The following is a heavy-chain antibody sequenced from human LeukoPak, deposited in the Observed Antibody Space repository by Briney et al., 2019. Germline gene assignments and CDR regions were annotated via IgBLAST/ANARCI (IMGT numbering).Heavy chain of an antibody. D-gene: IGHD3-16*02. Sequence: SETLSLTCTVSGASISSYYWSWIRQPPGKGLEWIGYIYYSGSTYYNPSLKSRVTISVDRSKNQFSLKLSSVTAADTAVYYCARGNRGELSFDYWGQGTLVTVSS. CDR3: ARGNRGELSFDY. J-gene: IGHJ4*02. V-gene: IGHV4-59*12. CDR1: GASISSYY. CDR2: IYYSGST.